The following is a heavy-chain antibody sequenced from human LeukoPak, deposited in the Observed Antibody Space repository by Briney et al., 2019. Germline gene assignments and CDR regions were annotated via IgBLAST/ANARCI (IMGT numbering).Heavy chain of an antibody. CDR1: GFTFDDYA. J-gene: IGHJ4*02. CDR3: AKAYQWGFDY. Sequence: PGGSLRLSCAASGFTFDDYAMHWVRQAPGKGLDWVSLISGDVGSTYYADSVNVRFTISRDNSKNSLYLQMNSLRTEDTALYYCAKAYQWGFDYWGQGTLVTVSS. V-gene: IGHV3-43*02. CDR2: ISGDVGST. D-gene: IGHD1-26*01.